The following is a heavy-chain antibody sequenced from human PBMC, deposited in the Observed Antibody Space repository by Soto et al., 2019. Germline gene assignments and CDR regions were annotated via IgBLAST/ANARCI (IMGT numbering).Heavy chain of an antibody. J-gene: IGHJ4*02. CDR1: GFAFSTYW. CDR3: AVRYTDY. D-gene: IGHD2-2*02. CDR2: INPDGSEK. Sequence: EVQLVESGGGLAQPGGSLRLSCAASGFAFSTYWMTWVRQAPGKGLEWVANINPDGSEKYFVDSVKGRFTISRDNAKTSLYLLRNRLRAEDTAVYYCAVRYTDYWGQGTLVTVSS. V-gene: IGHV3-7*01.